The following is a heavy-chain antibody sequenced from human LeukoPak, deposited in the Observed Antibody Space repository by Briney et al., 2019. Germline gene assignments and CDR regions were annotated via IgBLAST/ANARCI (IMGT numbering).Heavy chain of an antibody. CDR1: GYTVSSYA. D-gene: IGHD2-2*02. J-gene: IGHJ4*02. CDR3: ARDCSSTSCYTDY. CDR2: IIPIFGTA. V-gene: IGHV1-69*06. Sequence: ASVKVSCKASGYTVSSYAISWVRQAPGQGLEWMGGIIPIFGTANYAQKFQGRVTITADKSTSTAYMELSSLRSEDTAVYYCARDCSSTSCYTDYWGQGTLVTVSS.